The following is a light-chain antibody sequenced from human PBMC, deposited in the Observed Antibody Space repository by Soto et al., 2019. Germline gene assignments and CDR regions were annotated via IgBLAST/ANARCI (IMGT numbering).Light chain of an antibody. J-gene: IGKJ2*02. CDR1: QSVSSSS. V-gene: IGKV3-20*01. Sequence: EIVLTQSPGTLSLSPGERATLSCRASQSVSSSSLTWYQQKPGQAPRLLIYGASTRATGVPDRFSGSGSGTDFSLTISRLEPEDFAVYYCLQFDISPLRTFGQGTKVDIK. CDR2: GAS. CDR3: LQFDISPLRT.